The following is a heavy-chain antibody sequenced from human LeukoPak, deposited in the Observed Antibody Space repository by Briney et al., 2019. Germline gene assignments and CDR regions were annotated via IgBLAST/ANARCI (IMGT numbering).Heavy chain of an antibody. CDR1: GYTFTGYY. J-gene: IGHJ2*01. D-gene: IGHD3-9*01. Sequence: ASVKVSCKASGYTFTGYYMHWVRQAPGQGLEWMGWINPNSGGTNYAQKFQGRVTMTRDTSISTAYMELSRLRSDDTAVYYCAGADDWLIGYFDLWGRGTLVTVSS. CDR3: AGADDWLIGYFDL. V-gene: IGHV1-2*02. CDR2: INPNSGGT.